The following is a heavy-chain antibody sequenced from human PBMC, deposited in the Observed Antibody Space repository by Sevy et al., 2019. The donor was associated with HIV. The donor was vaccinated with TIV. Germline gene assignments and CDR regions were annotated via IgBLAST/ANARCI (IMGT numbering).Heavy chain of an antibody. V-gene: IGHV3-74*01. Sequence: GGSLRLSCAASGFTFSSYWMHWVRQAPGKGLVWVSRINSDGSSTSYADSVKGRFTISRDNAKNTLYLQMNSLRAEGTAVYYCARVVTRGGDWFDPWGQGTLVTVSS. D-gene: IGHD7-27*01. J-gene: IGHJ5*02. CDR2: INSDGSST. CDR1: GFTFSSYW. CDR3: ARVVTRGGDWFDP.